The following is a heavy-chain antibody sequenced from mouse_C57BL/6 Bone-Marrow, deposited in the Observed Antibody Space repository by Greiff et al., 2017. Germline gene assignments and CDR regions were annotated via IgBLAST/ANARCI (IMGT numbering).Heavy chain of an antibody. D-gene: IGHD1-1*01. J-gene: IGHJ1*03. CDR1: GFTFSDYY. CDR2: ISNGGGST. Sequence: EVKLMESGGGLVQPGGSLKLSCAASGFTFSDYYMYWVRQTPEKRLEWVAYISNGGGSTYYPDTVKGRFTISRDNAKNTLYLQMSRLKSEDTAMYYCARLIYYYGSSYVWYFDVWGTGTTVTVSS. CDR3: ARLIYYYGSSYVWYFDV. V-gene: IGHV5-12*01.